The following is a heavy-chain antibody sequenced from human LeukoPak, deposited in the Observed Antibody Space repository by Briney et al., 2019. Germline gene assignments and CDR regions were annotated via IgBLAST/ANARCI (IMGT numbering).Heavy chain of an antibody. CDR1: GDSISSGDF. V-gene: IGHV4-38-2*02. J-gene: IGHJ4*02. CDR3: ARDSALAQAVMFDY. D-gene: IGHD6-19*01. Sequence: PSETLSLTCTVSGDSISSGDFWGWIRQPPGKGLEWTGSIDHSGSTYYNPSLKSRITISLDTSKNQFSLNLSSVTAADTAVYYCARDSALAQAVMFDYWGQGTLVTVSS. CDR2: IDHSGST.